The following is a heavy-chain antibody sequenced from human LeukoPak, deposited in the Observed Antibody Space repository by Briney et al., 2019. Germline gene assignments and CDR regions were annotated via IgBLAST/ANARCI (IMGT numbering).Heavy chain of an antibody. CDR3: ARRRSSGWYPGGWFDP. J-gene: IGHJ5*02. Sequence: ASVKVSCKASGYTFASYGISWVRQAPGQGLEWMGWISAYSGNTNYAQKLRGRVTMTTDTSTSTAYMELRSLRSDDTAVYYCARRRSSGWYPGGWFDPWGQGTLVTVSS. CDR1: GYTFASYG. CDR2: ISAYSGNT. D-gene: IGHD6-19*01. V-gene: IGHV1-18*01.